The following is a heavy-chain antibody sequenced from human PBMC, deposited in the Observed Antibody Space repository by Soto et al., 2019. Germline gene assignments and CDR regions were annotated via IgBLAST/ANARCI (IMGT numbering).Heavy chain of an antibody. CDR2: IWYDGSNK. Sequence: PGGSLRLSCAASGFTFSSYGMHWVRQAPGKGLEWVAVIWYDGSNKYYADSVKGRFTISRDNSKNTLYLQMNSLRAEDTAVYYCARAGWSGYYKWFDYWGQGTLVTVSS. V-gene: IGHV3-33*01. CDR3: ARAGWSGYYKWFDY. D-gene: IGHD3-3*01. J-gene: IGHJ4*02. CDR1: GFTFSSYG.